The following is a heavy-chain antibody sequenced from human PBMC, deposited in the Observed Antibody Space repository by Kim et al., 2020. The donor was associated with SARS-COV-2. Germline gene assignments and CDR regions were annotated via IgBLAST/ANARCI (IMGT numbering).Heavy chain of an antibody. Sequence: ASVKVSCKASGYTFTSYGISWVRQAPGQGLEWMGWISAYNGNTNYAQKPQGRVTMTTDTSTSTAYMALRSLRSDDTDVYYCARGPGTRMVVAATTPTNFDYWGQGTLVTVSS. V-gene: IGHV1-18*01. J-gene: IGHJ4*02. CDR2: ISAYNGNT. D-gene: IGHD2-15*01. CDR1: GYTFTSYG. CDR3: ARGPGTRMVVAATTPTNFDY.